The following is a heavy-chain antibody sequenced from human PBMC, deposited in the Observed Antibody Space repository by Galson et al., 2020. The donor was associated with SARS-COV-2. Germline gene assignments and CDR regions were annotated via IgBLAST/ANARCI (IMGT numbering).Heavy chain of an antibody. CDR3: VRGHTNYGGGEFDY. D-gene: IGHD4-4*01. Sequence: GGSLRLSCAASGFTFSDHYIDWVRRAPGKGLEWVCRIRNKANGHTTEYAAFVRGRFTISRDASKTSLYLQMNSLKTEDTAVYYCVRGHTNYGGGEFDYWGQGTLGT. J-gene: IGHJ4*02. V-gene: IGHV3-72*01. CDR2: IRNKANGHTT. CDR1: GFTFSDHY.